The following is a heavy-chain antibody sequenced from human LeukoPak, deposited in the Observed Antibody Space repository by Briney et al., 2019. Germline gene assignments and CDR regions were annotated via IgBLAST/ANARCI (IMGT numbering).Heavy chain of an antibody. CDR3: ARAAPTRTLIGSGADY. Sequence: GGSLRLSCAASGFTFDDYAMHWVRQAPGKGLEWVSGISWNSGSIGYADSVKGRFTISRDNARNSLYLQMNSLRVEDTAVYYCARAAPTRTLIGSGADYWGQGTLVSVSS. CDR2: ISWNSGSI. CDR1: GFTFDDYA. D-gene: IGHD3-22*01. V-gene: IGHV3-9*01. J-gene: IGHJ4*02.